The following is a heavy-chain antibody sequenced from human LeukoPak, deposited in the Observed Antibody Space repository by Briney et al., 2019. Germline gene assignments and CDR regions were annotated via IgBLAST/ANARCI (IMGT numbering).Heavy chain of an antibody. CDR1: GYTLTSNF. V-gene: IGHV1-46*01. D-gene: IGHD6-6*01. Sequence: ASVKVSCKASGYTLTSNFMHWVRQAPGQGLEWMGIIHPARGDTTYAQMFQGRVTMTSDTSTNTVYMQLNSLRSEDTAVYYCVFPRGGYSSSPFDYWGQGTLVTVSS. CDR2: IHPARGDT. CDR3: VFPRGGYSSSPFDY. J-gene: IGHJ4*02.